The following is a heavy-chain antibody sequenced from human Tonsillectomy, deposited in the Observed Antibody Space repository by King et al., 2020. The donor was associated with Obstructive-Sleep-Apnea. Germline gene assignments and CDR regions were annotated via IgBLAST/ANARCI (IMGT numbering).Heavy chain of an antibody. D-gene: IGHD2-2*01. Sequence: VQLQESGPGLVKPSETLSLTCTVSGGSISSYYWSWIRQPPGKGLEWIGYIYYSGSTNYNPSLKSRVTISVDTSKNQFSLKLSSVTAADTAVYYCARRYGSGYCSSTSCPTPHWFDPWGQGTLVTVSS. J-gene: IGHJ5*02. CDR3: ARRYGSGYCSSTSCPTPHWFDP. V-gene: IGHV4-59*08. CDR1: GGSISSYY. CDR2: IYYSGST.